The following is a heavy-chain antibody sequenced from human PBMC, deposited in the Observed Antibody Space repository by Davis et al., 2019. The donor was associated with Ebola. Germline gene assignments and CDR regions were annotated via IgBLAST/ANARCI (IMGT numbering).Heavy chain of an antibody. D-gene: IGHD3-22*01. CDR3: ARDPPYDQGYDY. CDR2: TYYRSKWFV. J-gene: IGHJ4*02. V-gene: IGHV6-1*01. Sequence: SQTPSLTRAISGDRLSSNTAAWNWIRQSPSRGLEWLGRTYYRSKWFVDYAVSVKSRMTINSDTSKNQFSLQLSSVTPEDTAVYYCARDPPYDQGYDYWGQGILVTVSS. CDR1: GDRLSSNTAA.